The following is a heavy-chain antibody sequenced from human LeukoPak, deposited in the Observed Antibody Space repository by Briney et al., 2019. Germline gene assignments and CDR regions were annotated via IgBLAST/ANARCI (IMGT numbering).Heavy chain of an antibody. CDR2: IHYTGNT. V-gene: IGHV4-59*01. J-gene: IGHJ2*01. D-gene: IGHD3-3*01. Sequence: SETLSLTCNVSGGFISSYYWSWIRQPPGKGLEWIGYIHYTGNTNYNPSLKSRVTISVDTSKNQFSLKLSSVTAADTAVYYCAREGAWSGYFDLWGRGTLVTVSS. CDR1: GGFISSYY. CDR3: AREGAWSGYFDL.